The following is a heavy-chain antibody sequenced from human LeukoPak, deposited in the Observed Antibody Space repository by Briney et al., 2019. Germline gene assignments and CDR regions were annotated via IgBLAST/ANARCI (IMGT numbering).Heavy chain of an antibody. J-gene: IGHJ4*02. V-gene: IGHV3-15*01. D-gene: IGHD3-16*01. CDR1: GFTFSSYE. CDR2: MRSKRGGGTT. Sequence: PGGSLRLSCAASGFTFSSYEMDWVRQAPGQGLEWVGRMRSKRGGGTTDYAAPVKGRFTISRDDSRNTLYLQMDSLQIEDTAVYYCTWMTTFFTVDFWGQGTRVTVSS. CDR3: TWMTTFFTVDF.